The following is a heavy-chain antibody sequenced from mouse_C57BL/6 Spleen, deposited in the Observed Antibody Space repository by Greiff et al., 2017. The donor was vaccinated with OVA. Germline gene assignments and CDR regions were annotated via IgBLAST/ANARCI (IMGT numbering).Heavy chain of an antibody. J-gene: IGHJ4*01. CDR2: IRLKSDNYAT. CDR1: GFTFSNYW. CDR3: TNIKSAYYPYYYAMDY. D-gene: IGHD2-10*01. Sequence: EVMLVESGGGLVQPGGSMKLSCVASGFTFSNYWMNWVRQSPEKGLEWVAQIRLKSDNYATHYAESVKGRFTISRDDSKSSVYLQMNNLRAEDTGMYYCTNIKSAYYPYYYAMDYWGQGTSVTVSS. V-gene: IGHV6-3*01.